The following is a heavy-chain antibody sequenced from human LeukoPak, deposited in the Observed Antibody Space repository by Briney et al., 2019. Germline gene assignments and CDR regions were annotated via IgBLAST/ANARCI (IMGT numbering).Heavy chain of an antibody. V-gene: IGHV4-59*01. CDR2: IYYSGST. D-gene: IGHD3-10*01. J-gene: IGHJ4*02. CDR3: ASHPLYGSGSYYKGDY. CDR1: GGSISSYY. Sequence: SVTLSLTCTVSGGSISSYYWSWIRQPPGKGLEWIGYIYYSGSTNYNPSLKSRVTISVDTSKNQFSLKLSSVTAADTAVYYCASHPLYGSGSYYKGDYWGQGTLVTVSS.